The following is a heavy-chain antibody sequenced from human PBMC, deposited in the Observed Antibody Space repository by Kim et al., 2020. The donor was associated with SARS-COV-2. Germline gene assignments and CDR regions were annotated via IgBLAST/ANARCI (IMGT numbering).Heavy chain of an antibody. V-gene: IGHV3-48*03. CDR3: ARDSPKMVRGVIITPLYGMDV. J-gene: IGHJ6*02. D-gene: IGHD3-10*01. Sequence: GGSLRLSCAASGFTFSSYEMNWVRQAPGKGLEWVSYISSSGSTIYYADSVKGRFTISRDNAKNSLYLQMNSLRAEDTAVYYCARDSPKMVRGVIITPLYGMDVWGQGHTVTVSS. CDR1: GFTFSSYE. CDR2: ISSSGSTI.